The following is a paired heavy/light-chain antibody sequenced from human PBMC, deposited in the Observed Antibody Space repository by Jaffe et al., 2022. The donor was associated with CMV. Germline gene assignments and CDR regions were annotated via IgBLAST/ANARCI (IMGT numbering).Light chain of an antibody. CDR1: TGAVTSGYY. CDR3: LLYYGGVYV. J-gene: IGLJ1*01. CDR2: STS. Sequence: QTVVTQEPSLTVSPGGTVTLTCASSTGAVTSGYYPNWFQQKPGQAPRALIYSTSNKHSWTPARFSGSLLGGKAALTVLGVQPEDEAEYYCLLYYGGVYVFGTGTKVTVL. V-gene: IGLV7-43*01.
Heavy chain of an antibody. CDR1: GDSISNNKW. V-gene: IGHV4-4*02. CDR2: ISHSGST. Sequence: QVQLQESGPGLVKPSGTLSLTCAVSGDSISNNKWWSWVRQPPGKGLEWIGEISHSGSTNYNPSLKSRVTISVDKSKNQFSLKLNSLTAADTAVYYCSRVRYGFSGGDYWGQGTLVTVSS. J-gene: IGHJ4*02. CDR3: SRVRYGFSGGDY. D-gene: IGHD5-18*01.